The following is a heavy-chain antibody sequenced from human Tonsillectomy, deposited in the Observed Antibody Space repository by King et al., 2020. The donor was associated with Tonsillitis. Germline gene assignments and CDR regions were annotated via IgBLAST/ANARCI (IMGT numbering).Heavy chain of an antibody. J-gene: IGHJ5*02. Sequence: VQLVESGGGLVKPGGSLRLSCAASGFTFSSYSMNWVRQAPGKGLEWVSSISTSSSYIYYADSVKGRFTISRDNAKNSLYLQMNSLRAEDTAVYYCARSLYDFWSGGWLDPWGQGTLVTVSS. CDR2: ISTSSSYI. CDR1: GFTFSSYS. V-gene: IGHV3-21*01. CDR3: ARSLYDFWSGGWLDP. D-gene: IGHD3-3*01.